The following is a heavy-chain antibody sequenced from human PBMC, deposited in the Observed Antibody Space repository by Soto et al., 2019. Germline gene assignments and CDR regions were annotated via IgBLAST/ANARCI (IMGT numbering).Heavy chain of an antibody. J-gene: IGHJ4*01. V-gene: IGHV1-3*01. Sequence: QVQLVQSGAEVKKPGASVKVSCKASGYTFTSYAMHWVRQAPGQRLEWMGWINAGNGNTKYSQTFQGRVTITRDTSESTAYMELSSLRSEDTAVYYCARGLAPYYFDYWGHGTLVTVSS. CDR1: GYTFTSYA. D-gene: IGHD6-19*01. CDR3: ARGLAPYYFDY. CDR2: INAGNGNT.